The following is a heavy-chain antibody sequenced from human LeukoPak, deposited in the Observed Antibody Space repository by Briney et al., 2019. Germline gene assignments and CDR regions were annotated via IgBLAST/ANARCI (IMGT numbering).Heavy chain of an antibody. D-gene: IGHD3-16*02. J-gene: IGHJ4*02. CDR1: GFTFSNYW. V-gene: IGHV3-74*03. Sequence: GGSLRLSCAASGFTFSNYWMHWVRQAPGKGLVWVSRINSDGSSTKFADSVKGRFTISRDNAKNTLYLQMNSLRAEDTAVYYCAGAPGGAIVPRCYFDYWGQGTLVTVSS. CDR2: INSDGSST. CDR3: AGAPGGAIVPRCYFDY.